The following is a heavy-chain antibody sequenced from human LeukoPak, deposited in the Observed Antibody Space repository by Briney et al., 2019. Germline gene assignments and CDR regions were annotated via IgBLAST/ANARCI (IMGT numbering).Heavy chain of an antibody. CDR2: LNPSGTT. J-gene: IGHJ4*02. Sequence: SETLSLTCTVSGGSISNNNYYWTWIRQPAGKGLEWIGRLNPSGTTNYNSSLESRVTISADTSENQFSLKLSSVTAADTAVYYCARGRPYDDYFDYWGQGALVTVSS. V-gene: IGHV4-61*02. CDR3: ARGRPYDDYFDY. CDR1: GGSISNNNYY. D-gene: IGHD5-12*01.